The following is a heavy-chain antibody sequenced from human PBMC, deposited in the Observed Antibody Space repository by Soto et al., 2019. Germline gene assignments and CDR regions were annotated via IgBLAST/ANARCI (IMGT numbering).Heavy chain of an antibody. CDR3: ARDHYDFWRWGYYYYGMDV. V-gene: IGHV1-18*04. CDR2: INTYKGDT. D-gene: IGHD3-3*01. Sequence: QVQLVQSGGEVKKPGASVRVSCKAAGYTFTSYGITWVRQAPGQGLEWMGWINTYKGDTHYAQKFQGRVTMTTDTVTSKAYIGLRRLRSDDQAIYFCARDHYDFWRWGYYYYGMDVWGQGTTVTVSS. J-gene: IGHJ6*02. CDR1: GYTFTSYG.